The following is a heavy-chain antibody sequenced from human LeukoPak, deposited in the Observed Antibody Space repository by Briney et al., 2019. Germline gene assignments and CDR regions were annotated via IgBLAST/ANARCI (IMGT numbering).Heavy chain of an antibody. V-gene: IGHV4-59*01. D-gene: IGHD5-18*01. J-gene: IGHJ4*02. CDR2: IYYSGST. Sequence: SKTLSLTCTVPGGSISSYYWSWIRQPPGKGLEWIGYIYYSGSTNYNPSLKSRVTISVDTSKNQFSLKLSSVTAADTAVYYCARGQLWSKEEGSFDYWGQGTLVTVSS. CDR3: ARGQLWSKEEGSFDY. CDR1: GGSISSYY.